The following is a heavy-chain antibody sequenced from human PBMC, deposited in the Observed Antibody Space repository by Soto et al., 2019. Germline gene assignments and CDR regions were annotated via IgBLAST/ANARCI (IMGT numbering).Heavy chain of an antibody. CDR3: ARSRNFDYAFY. Sequence: PSETLSLTCTVSGGSINSFFWSWIRQSPGKGLEYIGYIYYSGSTTYNPSLKSRVTISVDTSKNQFSLKLSSVTAADTAVYYCARSRNFDYAFYWGQGTLVTVPS. D-gene: IGHD3-16*01. CDR1: GGSINSFF. V-gene: IGHV4-59*01. CDR2: IYYSGST. J-gene: IGHJ4*02.